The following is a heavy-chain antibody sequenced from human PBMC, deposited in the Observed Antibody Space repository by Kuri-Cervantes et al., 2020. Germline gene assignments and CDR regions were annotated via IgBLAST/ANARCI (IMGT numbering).Heavy chain of an antibody. D-gene: IGHD4-17*01. V-gene: IGHV3-9*01. J-gene: IGHJ6*02. Sequence: SLKISCAASGFTFDDYAMHWVRQAPGKGLEWVSGISWNSGSIGYADSVKGRFTISRDNAKNSLYLQMNSLRDEDTAVYYCARGDLYGDYAGFNYYYYYGMDVWGQGTTVTVSS. CDR1: GFTFDDYA. CDR3: ARGDLYGDYAGFNYYYYYGMDV. CDR2: ISWNSGSI.